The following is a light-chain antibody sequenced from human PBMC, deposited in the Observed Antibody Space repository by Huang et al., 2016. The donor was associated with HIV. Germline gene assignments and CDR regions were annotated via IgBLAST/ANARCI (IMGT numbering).Light chain of an antibody. CDR1: QSVLYSSHNKNY. Sequence: DIVMTQSPDSLAVSLGERATINCKSSQSVLYSSHNKNYLAWYHQKPGQPPKLLIYWASTRESGVPDRVSGSGSGTDFTLTISSLQAEDVAVYYCQQYYNTLALTFGGGTKVEIK. CDR3: QQYYNTLALT. V-gene: IGKV4-1*01. J-gene: IGKJ4*01. CDR2: WAS.